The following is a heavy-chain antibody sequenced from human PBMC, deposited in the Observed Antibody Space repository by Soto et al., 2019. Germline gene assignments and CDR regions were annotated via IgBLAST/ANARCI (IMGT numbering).Heavy chain of an antibody. CDR2: ISTYNANT. D-gene: IGHD5-12*01. Sequence: ASVKVSGKASGYTFTSSSITWVRLAPGQGLEWMGWISTYNANTNYAQNLQGRVTMTTDTSTRTAYMELGSLRSDDTAVYYCARDRGGGYDFPDAFDIWGQGTMVTVSS. CDR1: GYTFTSSS. V-gene: IGHV1-18*01. J-gene: IGHJ3*02. CDR3: ARDRGGGYDFPDAFDI.